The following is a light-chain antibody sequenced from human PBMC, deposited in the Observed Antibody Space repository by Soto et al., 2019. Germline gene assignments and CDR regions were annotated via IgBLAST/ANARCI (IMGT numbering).Light chain of an antibody. CDR3: SSYIHPSVF. CDR2: DVN. J-gene: IGLJ2*01. V-gene: IGLV2-14*03. CDR1: SSDLDY. Sequence: QSALTQPASVSGSPGQSITVSRTGTSSDLDYVSWYQQHPGKAPKLLIFDVNTRPSGVPDRFSASKTDNAASLTISGLQPEDEAHYYCSSYIHPSVFFGGGTKLTVL.